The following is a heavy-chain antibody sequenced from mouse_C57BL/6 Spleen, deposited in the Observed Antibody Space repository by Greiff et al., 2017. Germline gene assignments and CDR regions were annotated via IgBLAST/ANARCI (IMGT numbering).Heavy chain of an antibody. Sequence: EVMLVESGGGLVQPGGSLKLSCAASGFTFSDYYMYWVSQTPEKRLEWVAYLSNGGGSTYYPDTVKGRFTISRDNAKNTLYLQMNRLKTEDTAMNYCARGYYAMYYWGQGTSVTVSS. J-gene: IGHJ4*01. CDR1: GFTFSDYY. V-gene: IGHV5-12*01. CDR2: LSNGGGST. CDR3: ARGYYAMYY.